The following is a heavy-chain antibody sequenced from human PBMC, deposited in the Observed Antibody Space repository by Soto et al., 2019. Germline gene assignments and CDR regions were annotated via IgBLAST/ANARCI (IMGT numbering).Heavy chain of an antibody. V-gene: IGHV3-23*05. CDR1: GFSCSNYA. CDR3: AKGDGGYFDH. CDR2: IEISGRAT. J-gene: IGHJ4*02. Sequence: EVQLLESGGGLVQPGGSLRLSCIASGFSCSNYAMNWVRQAPGKGPEWVSSIEISGRATYYADAVKGRFTISRDDSKNAVYLQMNSLRGEDTAVYFCAKGDGGYFDHWGQGSLVTVSS. D-gene: IGHD3-16*01.